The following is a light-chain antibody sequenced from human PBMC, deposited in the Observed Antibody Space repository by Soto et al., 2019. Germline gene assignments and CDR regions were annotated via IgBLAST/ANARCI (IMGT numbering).Light chain of an antibody. J-gene: IGLJ1*01. CDR1: SSDVGGHND. V-gene: IGLV2-14*01. CDR3: YSYTGDITPYV. Sequence: QSALTQPASMSGSPGQSITISCTGTSSDVGGHNDVSWYQQHPGKAPKLLIYAVSNRPSGVSNRFSGSKSGNTASLTISGLQAEDEADYYCYSYTGDITPYVFGTGTKVTVL. CDR2: AVS.